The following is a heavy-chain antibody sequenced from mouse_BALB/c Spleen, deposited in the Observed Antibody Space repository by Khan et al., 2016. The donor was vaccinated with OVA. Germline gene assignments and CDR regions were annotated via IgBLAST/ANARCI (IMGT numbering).Heavy chain of an antibody. CDR3: ARPYYEDY. D-gene: IGHD2-10*01. Sequence: QIQLVQSGAELMKPGASVKISCKATGYAFRSYWIEWVKQRPGHGLEWVGEILPGTGNTHYNEKFEGKATFTAVTSSNTAYLQLSSLTSEDSAVYYCARPYYEDYWGQGTTLTVSS. J-gene: IGHJ2*01. V-gene: IGHV1-9*01. CDR2: ILPGTGNT. CDR1: GYAFRSYW.